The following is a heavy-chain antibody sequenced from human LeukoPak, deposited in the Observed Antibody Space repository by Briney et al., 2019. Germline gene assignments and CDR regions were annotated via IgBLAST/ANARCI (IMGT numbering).Heavy chain of an antibody. Sequence: SETLSPTCTVSGGPFSSYYWRWIRQPAGKGLEWIGRIYTSGSTNYNSYLKSRVTMSVDTSKNQVSLELSSVTAADTAVYYCATGDGYNSFDYWGQGTLVTVSS. V-gene: IGHV4-4*07. J-gene: IGHJ4*02. CDR2: IYTSGST. D-gene: IGHD5-24*01. CDR3: ATGDGYNSFDY. CDR1: GGPFSSYY.